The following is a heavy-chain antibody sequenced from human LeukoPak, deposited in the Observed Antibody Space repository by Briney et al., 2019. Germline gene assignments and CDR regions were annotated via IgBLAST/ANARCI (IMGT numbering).Heavy chain of an antibody. CDR1: GYTFTSYG. Sequence: ASVKVSCKASGYTFTSYGISWVRQAPGQGLEWMGWISAYNGNTNYAQKLQGRVTMTTDTSTSKAYMELRSLRSDDTAVYYCARDRVGYCSSTSCYDNWFDPWGQGTLVTVSS. V-gene: IGHV1-18*01. J-gene: IGHJ5*02. CDR2: ISAYNGNT. D-gene: IGHD2-2*01. CDR3: ARDRVGYCSSTSCYDNWFDP.